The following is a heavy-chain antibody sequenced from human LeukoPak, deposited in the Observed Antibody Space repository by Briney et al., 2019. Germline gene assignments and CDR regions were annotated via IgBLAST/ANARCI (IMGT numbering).Heavy chain of an antibody. V-gene: IGHV3-74*01. D-gene: IGHD6-19*01. J-gene: IGHJ4*02. Sequence: GGSLRLSCAASGFTVSSNYMSWVRQAPEKGLVWVSRINSDGSSTSYADSVKGRFTISRDNAKNTLYLQMNSLRAEDTAVYYCARDKAEGLDYWGQGTLVTVSS. CDR2: INSDGSST. CDR1: GFTVSSNY. CDR3: ARDKAEGLDY.